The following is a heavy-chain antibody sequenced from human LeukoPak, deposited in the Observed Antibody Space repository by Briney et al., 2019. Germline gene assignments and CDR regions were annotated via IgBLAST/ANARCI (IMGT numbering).Heavy chain of an antibody. D-gene: IGHD2-2*01. CDR3: ARGNGYCSSTSCYRRGNHYYYMDV. Sequence: GASVKVSCKASGYTFTSYDINWVRQATGQGLEWMGWMNPNSGNTGYAQKFQGRVTITRNTPISTAYMELSSLRSEDTAVYYCARGNGYCSSTSCYRRGNHYYYMDVWGKGTTVTVSS. J-gene: IGHJ6*03. V-gene: IGHV1-8*03. CDR1: GYTFTSYD. CDR2: MNPNSGNT.